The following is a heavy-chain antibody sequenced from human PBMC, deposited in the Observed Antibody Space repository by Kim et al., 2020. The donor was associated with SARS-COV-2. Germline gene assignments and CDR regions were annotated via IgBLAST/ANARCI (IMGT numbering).Heavy chain of an antibody. CDR1: GYTFTGYY. CDR3: ARDWGNSGYGGFDY. Sequence: ASVKVSCKASGYTFTGYYMHWVRQAPGQGLEWMGWINSNSGGTNYAQKFQGRVTMTRDTSISTAYMELSRLRSDDTAVYYCARDWGNSGYGGFDYWGQGTLVTVSS. V-gene: IGHV1-2*02. CDR2: INSNSGGT. J-gene: IGHJ4*02. D-gene: IGHD5-12*01.